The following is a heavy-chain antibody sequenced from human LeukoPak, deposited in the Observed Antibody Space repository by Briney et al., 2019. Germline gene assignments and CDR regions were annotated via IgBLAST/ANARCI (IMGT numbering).Heavy chain of an antibody. Sequence: GGSLRLSCAASGFTVSSNYMSWVRQAPGKGLEWVSVIYSGGSTYYADSVKGRLTISRDNSKNTLYLQMNSLRAEDTAVYYCARVRWELPLYYYYYMDVWGKGTTATISS. V-gene: IGHV3-66*01. D-gene: IGHD1-26*01. J-gene: IGHJ6*03. CDR1: GFTVSSNY. CDR2: IYSGGST. CDR3: ARVRWELPLYYYYYMDV.